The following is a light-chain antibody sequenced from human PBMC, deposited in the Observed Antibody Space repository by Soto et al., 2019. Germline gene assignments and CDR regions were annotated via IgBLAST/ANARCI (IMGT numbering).Light chain of an antibody. V-gene: IGLV3-21*02. CDR3: QALATSGDHWV. CDR2: DDS. J-gene: IGLJ3*02. Sequence: SYELTQPPSVSVAPGQTARITCGGNNIGSKSGHWYQQRPGQAPVVVVYDDSDRPSGIPERFSGSNSGNTATLTISRVEAGDEADYFCQALATSGDHWVFGGGTKLTVL. CDR1: NIGSKS.